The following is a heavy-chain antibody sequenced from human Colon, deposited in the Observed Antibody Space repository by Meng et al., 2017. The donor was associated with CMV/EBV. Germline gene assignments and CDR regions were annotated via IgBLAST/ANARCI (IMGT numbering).Heavy chain of an antibody. V-gene: IGHV4-39*01. CDR2: FYYTENT. Sequence: SRRYYWRWILQPPGKWLGWIGSFYYTENTDYNSSLKSRVTISVDTSKIQFSLKLNAVPAADTAVYYCARWTSYCSGSTCYEKYFDHWGQGTPVTVSS. J-gene: IGHJ4*02. D-gene: IGHD2-15*01. CDR3: ARWTSYCSGSTCYEKYFDH. CDR1: SRRYY.